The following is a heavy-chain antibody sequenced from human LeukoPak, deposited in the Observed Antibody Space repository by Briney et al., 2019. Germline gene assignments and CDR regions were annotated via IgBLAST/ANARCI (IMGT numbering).Heavy chain of an antibody. J-gene: IGHJ3*02. CDR1: GYSISSGYY. CDR2: IYHSGST. V-gene: IGHV4-38-2*01. D-gene: IGHD3-22*01. CDR3: GGLYYDRSCYGEAFEI. Sequence: LETLSLTCAVSGYSISSGYYWGWIRQPPGKGLEWIGSIYHSGSTYYNPSLKSRVTISVDTSKNQFSLKLSSVTAADTAGYYCGGLYYDRSCYGEAFEIWGQRTMVT.